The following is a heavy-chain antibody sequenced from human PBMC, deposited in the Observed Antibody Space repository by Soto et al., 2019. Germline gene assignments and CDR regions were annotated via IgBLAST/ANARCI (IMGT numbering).Heavy chain of an antibody. CDR3: AEGRYCDSSGGGANY. Sequence: EVRLLESGGGSVPPGASARLSCLTSGFMFDNYAMSWVRQSPARGLEWVAAISGSGHATYYTQSVRGRFTISRDKSKKTVSLQMNNLRTEDTAIYSCAEGRYCDSSGGGANYWGLGTLVTVSS. D-gene: IGHD3-22*01. CDR2: ISGSGHAT. V-gene: IGHV3-23*01. CDR1: GFMFDNYA. J-gene: IGHJ4*02.